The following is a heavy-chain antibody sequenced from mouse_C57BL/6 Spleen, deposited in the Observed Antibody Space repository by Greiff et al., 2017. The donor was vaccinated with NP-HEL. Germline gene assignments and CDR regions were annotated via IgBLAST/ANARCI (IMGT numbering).Heavy chain of an antibody. J-gene: IGHJ4*01. Sequence: QVQLQQSGAELVRPGASVKMSCTASGFTFTSYNMHWVKQTPRQGLEWIGAIYPGNGDTSYNQKFKGKATLTVDKSSSTAYMRLSSLTSEDAAVYFCARGDDCDDAMDYWGQGTSVTVSS. D-gene: IGHD2-4*01. V-gene: IGHV1-12*01. CDR3: ARGDDCDDAMDY. CDR2: IYPGNGDT. CDR1: GFTFTSYN.